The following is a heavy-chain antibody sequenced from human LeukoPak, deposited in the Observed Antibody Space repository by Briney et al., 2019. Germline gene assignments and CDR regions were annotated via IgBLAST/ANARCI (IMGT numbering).Heavy chain of an antibody. CDR2: IKLEGSNE. V-gene: IGHV3-7*01. J-gene: IGHJ4*02. CDR3: VININWSFGS. D-gene: IGHD1-1*01. Sequence: GGSLRLSCGASGSMFTNNRMRWVRHAPGKGLERMANIKLEGSNEYYADSVKGRFTITRDNAKNSLYLHMNRLRVEDTAIYYCVININWSFGSWGQGDVVIVSS. CDR1: GSMFTNNR.